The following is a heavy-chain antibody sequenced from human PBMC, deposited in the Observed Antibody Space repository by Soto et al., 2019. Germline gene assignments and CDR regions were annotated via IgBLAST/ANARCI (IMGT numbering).Heavy chain of an antibody. CDR3: ARDLFAGQQLAIPWFEP. D-gene: IGHD2-21*01. Sequence: EVQLVESGGGLVKPGGSLRLSCTGSGFPFSAYNMNWVRQVPGKGPEWISSITSKTGQIYYAESVKGRFTISRDNAKNSLYLEMDRLGAEDTAVYFCARDLFAGQQLAIPWFEPWGQGTLVTVSS. CDR1: GFPFSAYN. CDR2: ITSKTGQI. V-gene: IGHV3-21*06. J-gene: IGHJ5*02.